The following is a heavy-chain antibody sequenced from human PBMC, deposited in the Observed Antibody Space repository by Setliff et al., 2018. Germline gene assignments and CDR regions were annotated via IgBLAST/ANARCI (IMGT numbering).Heavy chain of an antibody. CDR1: GYSFTDYY. Sequence: ASVKVSCKASGYSFTDYYMHWVRQAPGQGFEWMGWINPNSGDTNYAQNFQGRVTMTRDTSISKAYMELSSLRSDDTAVYYCARDGISWLMWFDPWGQGTRVTVSS. CDR3: ARDGISWLMWFDP. CDR2: INPNSGDT. V-gene: IGHV1-2*02. J-gene: IGHJ5*02. D-gene: IGHD3-16*01.